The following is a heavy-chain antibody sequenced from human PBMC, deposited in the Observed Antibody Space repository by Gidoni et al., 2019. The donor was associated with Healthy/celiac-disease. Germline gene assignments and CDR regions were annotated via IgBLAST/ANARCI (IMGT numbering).Heavy chain of an antibody. CDR1: GGSLSGYY. J-gene: IGHJ3*01. CDR3: ARACSSSSCYRAFDV. D-gene: IGHD2-2*01. V-gene: IGHV4-34*01. CDR2: INHSGST. Sequence: QVQLQQWGAGLLTPSETLSLICAVYGGSLSGYYWSWIRQPPGKGLEWIGEINHSGSTNYNASLKSRVTKSVDTSKNQFSLKLSSVTAADTAVYYCARACSSSSCYRAFDVWGQGTMVTVSS.